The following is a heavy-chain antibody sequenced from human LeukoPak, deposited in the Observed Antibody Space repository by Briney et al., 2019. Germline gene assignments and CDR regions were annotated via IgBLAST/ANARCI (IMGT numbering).Heavy chain of an antibody. Sequence: GGSLRLSCAASGFTFSSYGKHWVRQAPGKGLEWVAVISYDGSNKYYADSVKGRFTISRDNSKNTLYLQMNSLRAEDTAVYYCAKDLPYYDFWSGYFSPNSGGGRFDYWGQGTLVTVSS. CDR2: ISYDGSNK. CDR3: AKDLPYYDFWSGYFSPNSGGGRFDY. V-gene: IGHV3-30*18. J-gene: IGHJ4*02. CDR1: GFTFSSYG. D-gene: IGHD3-3*01.